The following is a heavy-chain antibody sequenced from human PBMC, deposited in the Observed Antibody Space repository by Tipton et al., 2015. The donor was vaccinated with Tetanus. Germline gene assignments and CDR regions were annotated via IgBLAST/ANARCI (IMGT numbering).Heavy chain of an antibody. CDR3: AKLKSRGDSSAIEH. D-gene: IGHD2-21*02. J-gene: IGHJ4*02. Sequence: SLRLSCEVSGFTFSNYKMNWVRQAPGKGLEWVSAISSTTRYMDYADSVKGRFTISRDNAKNSVYLQMNSLRAEDTATYYCAKLKSRGDSSAIEHWGQGTLVTVSS. CDR1: GFTFSNYK. V-gene: IGHV3-21*04. CDR2: ISSTTRYM.